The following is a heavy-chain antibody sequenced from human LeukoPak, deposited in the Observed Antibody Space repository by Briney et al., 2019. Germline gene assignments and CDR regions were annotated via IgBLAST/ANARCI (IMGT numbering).Heavy chain of an antibody. CDR3: ARDITMVRGSTASTSFDY. D-gene: IGHD3-10*01. V-gene: IGHV3-7*01. J-gene: IGHJ4*02. Sequence: GGSLRLSCAASGFTFSSYSMNWVRQAPGKGLEWVANIKQDGSEKYYVDSVKGRFTISRDNAKNSLYLQMNSLRAEDTAVYYCARDITMVRGSTASTSFDYWGQGTLVTVSS. CDR1: GFTFSSYS. CDR2: IKQDGSEK.